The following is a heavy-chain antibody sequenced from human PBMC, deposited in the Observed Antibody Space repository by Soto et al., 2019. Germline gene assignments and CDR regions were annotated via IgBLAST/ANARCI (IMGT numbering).Heavy chain of an antibody. D-gene: IGHD3-10*01. V-gene: IGHV1-24*01. CDR1: GYTLTELS. CDR3: ATESTIPHYYYYYGMDV. J-gene: IGHJ6*02. Sequence: ASVKVSCKVSGYTLTELSMHWLRQAPGKGLEWMGGFDPEDGETIYAQKFQGRVTMTEDTSTDTAYMELSSLRSEDTAVYYCATESTIPHYYYYYGMDVWGQGTTVTVSS. CDR2: FDPEDGET.